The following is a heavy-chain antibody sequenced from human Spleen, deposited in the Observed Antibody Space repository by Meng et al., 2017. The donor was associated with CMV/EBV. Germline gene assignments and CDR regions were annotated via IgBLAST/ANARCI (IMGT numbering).Heavy chain of an antibody. Sequence: LSCSVSGGSIGSGDYYWSWIRQPPAKGLEWIGYIYYSGNTWYNPSLKSRVSISVDTSRNHYSLTLSSVTAADTAVYYCARGSWWFDPWGQGTLVTVSS. V-gene: IGHV4-30-4*08. CDR2: IYYSGNT. CDR1: GGSIGSGDYY. J-gene: IGHJ5*02. CDR3: ARGSWWFDP.